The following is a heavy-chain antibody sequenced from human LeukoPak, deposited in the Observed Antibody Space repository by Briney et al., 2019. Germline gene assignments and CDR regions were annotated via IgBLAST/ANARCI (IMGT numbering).Heavy chain of an antibody. J-gene: IGHJ3*02. V-gene: IGHV1-24*01. Sequence: SVKVSCKVSGYTLTELSMHWVRQAPGKGLEWMGGFDPEDGETIYAQKFQGRVTMTEDTSTDTPYMKLSSLRSEDTAVYYCARDLGIAAAGTEYGDAFDIWGQGTMVTVSS. CDR1: GYTLTELS. CDR2: FDPEDGET. D-gene: IGHD6-13*01. CDR3: ARDLGIAAAGTEYGDAFDI.